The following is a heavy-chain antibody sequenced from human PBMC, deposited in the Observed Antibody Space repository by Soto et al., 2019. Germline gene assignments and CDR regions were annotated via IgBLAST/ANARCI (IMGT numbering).Heavy chain of an antibody. CDR3: ARVRGEQLASFDY. CDR1: GYSISSGYY. V-gene: IGHV4-38-2*01. CDR2: IYHSGST. D-gene: IGHD3-10*01. Sequence: SETLSLTCAVSGYSISSGYYWGWIRQPPGKGLEWIGSIYHSGSTYYNPSLKSRVTISVDTSKNQFSLKLSPVTAADTAVYYCARVRGEQLASFDYWGQGTLVTVSS. J-gene: IGHJ4*02.